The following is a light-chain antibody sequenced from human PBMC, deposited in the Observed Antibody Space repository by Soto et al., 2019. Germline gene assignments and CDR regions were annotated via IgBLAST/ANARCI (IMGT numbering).Light chain of an antibody. CDR3: SSYTCTMTNV. CDR1: SSDVGGFNS. J-gene: IGLJ1*01. CDR2: DVV. V-gene: IGLV2-14*03. Sequence: QSVLTQPASVSGSPGQSITISCTGTSSDVGGFNSVSWYQLRPGTAPKLILYDVVDRPSGVSYRFSGSKSGNTASLTISGLQAADEADYFCSSYTCTMTNVFGSGTKVTGL.